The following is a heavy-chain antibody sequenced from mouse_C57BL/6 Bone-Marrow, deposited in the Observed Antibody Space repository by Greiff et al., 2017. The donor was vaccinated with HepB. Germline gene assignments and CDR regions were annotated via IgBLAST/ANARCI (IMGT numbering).Heavy chain of an antibody. V-gene: IGHV1-55*01. Sequence: QVQLQQPGAELVKPGASVKMSCKASGYTFTSYWITWVKQRPGQGLEWIGDIYPGSGSTNYNEKFKSKATLTVDTSSSTAYMQLSSLTSEDSAVYYCARRRATVVAEGYFDVWGTGTTVTVSS. D-gene: IGHD1-1*01. CDR1: GYTFTSYW. CDR2: IYPGSGST. J-gene: IGHJ1*03. CDR3: ARRRATVVAEGYFDV.